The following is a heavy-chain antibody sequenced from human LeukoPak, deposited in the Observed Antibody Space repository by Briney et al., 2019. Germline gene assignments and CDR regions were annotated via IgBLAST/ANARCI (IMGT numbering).Heavy chain of an antibody. CDR2: ISNDGTNK. D-gene: IGHD6-13*01. CDR3: TTDAGYTSRWYNY. Sequence: GGSLRLSCAASGFTFNNYGMNWVRRAPGKGLDWVAFISNDGTNKYYAGSVKGRFTISRDNSKNTLYLQMNSLRAEDTAVYYCTTDAGYTSRWYNYWGQGTVVTVSS. V-gene: IGHV3-30*03. J-gene: IGHJ4*02. CDR1: GFTFNNYG.